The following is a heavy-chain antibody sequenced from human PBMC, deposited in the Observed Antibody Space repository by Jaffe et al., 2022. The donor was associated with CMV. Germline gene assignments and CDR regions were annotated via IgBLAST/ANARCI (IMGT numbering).Heavy chain of an antibody. V-gene: IGHV2-70*01. CDR3: ARITSGSYWGGFDY. CDR2: IDWDDDK. Sequence: QVTLRESGPALVKPTQTLTLTCTFSGFSLSTSGMCVSWIRQPPGKALEWLALIDWDDDKYYSTSLKTRLTISKDTSKNQVVLTMTNMDPVDTATYYCARITSGSYWGGFDYWGQGTLVTVSS. J-gene: IGHJ4*02. D-gene: IGHD1-26*01. CDR1: GFSLSTSGMC.